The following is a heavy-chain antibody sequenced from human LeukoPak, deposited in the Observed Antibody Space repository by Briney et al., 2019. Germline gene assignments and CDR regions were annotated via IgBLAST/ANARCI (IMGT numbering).Heavy chain of an antibody. J-gene: IGHJ6*03. CDR2: ISRSGSTI. Sequence: GGSLRLSCAPSGFTFSRYEMNWVRHATGEGVEGVSYISRSGSTIFYADCVKRRFTIPRDNAKNSLYLQMNSLRAEDTAVYYCARAGGDYVVYYYYMDVWGKGTMVTISS. CDR1: GFTFSRYE. D-gene: IGHD4-17*01. CDR3: ARAGGDYVVYYYYMDV. V-gene: IGHV3-48*03.